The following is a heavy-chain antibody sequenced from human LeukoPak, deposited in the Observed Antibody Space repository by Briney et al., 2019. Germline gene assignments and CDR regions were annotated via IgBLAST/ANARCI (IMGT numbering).Heavy chain of an antibody. CDR3: ARDPGGYDSSGFTDY. CDR2: ISSSSSYI. Sequence: GGSLRLSCAASGFTFSSYSMNWVRQAPGKGLEWVSSISSSSSYIYYADSVKGRFTISRDNAKNSLYLQMNSLRAEDTAVYYCARDPGGYDSSGFTDYWGQGTLVTVSS. D-gene: IGHD3-22*01. J-gene: IGHJ4*02. CDR1: GFTFSSYS. V-gene: IGHV3-21*01.